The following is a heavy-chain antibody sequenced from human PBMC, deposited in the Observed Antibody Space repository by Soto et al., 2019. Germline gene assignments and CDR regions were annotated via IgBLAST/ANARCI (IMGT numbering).Heavy chain of an antibody. CDR1: DGSSRSYY. J-gene: IGHJ3*02. CDR3: ARALILTGYYIHDAFDI. CDR2: IYYSGST. V-gene: IGHV4-59*01. Sequence: SVTLSVTCTVADGSSRSYYVSWIRQQPGKGLEWIGYIYYSGSTNYNPSLKSRVTISGDTSKNQFSLKLSSVTAADTAVYYCARALILTGYYIHDAFDIWGQGTMVTVSS. D-gene: IGHD3-9*01.